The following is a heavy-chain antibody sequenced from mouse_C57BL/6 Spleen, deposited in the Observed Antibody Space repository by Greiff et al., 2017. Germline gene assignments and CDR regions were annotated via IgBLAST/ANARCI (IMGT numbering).Heavy chain of an antibody. CDR2: ISDGGSYT. J-gene: IGHJ3*01. CDR3: ARVLDSSGSFAY. Sequence: EVKLMESGGGLVKPGGSLKLSCAASGFTFSSYAMSWVRQTPEKRLEWVATISDGGSYTYYPDNVKGRFTISRDNAKNNLYLQMSHLKSEDTAMYYCARVLDSSGSFAYWGQGTLVTVSA. D-gene: IGHD3-2*02. CDR1: GFTFSSYA. V-gene: IGHV5-4*03.